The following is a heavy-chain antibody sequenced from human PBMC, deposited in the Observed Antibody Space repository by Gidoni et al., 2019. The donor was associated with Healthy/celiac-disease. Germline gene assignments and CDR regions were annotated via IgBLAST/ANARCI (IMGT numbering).Heavy chain of an antibody. Sequence: QVQLVQSGAEVKKPGASVKVSCKASGYTFTSYYMHWVRQAPGQGLEWMGIINPSGGSTSYAQKFQGRVTMTRDTSTSTVYMELSSLRSEDTAVYYCARQRKYSSSSRLGWFDPWGQGTLVTVSS. CDR1: GYTFTSYY. CDR2: INPSGGST. D-gene: IGHD6-6*01. CDR3: ARQRKYSSSSRLGWFDP. V-gene: IGHV1-46*01. J-gene: IGHJ5*02.